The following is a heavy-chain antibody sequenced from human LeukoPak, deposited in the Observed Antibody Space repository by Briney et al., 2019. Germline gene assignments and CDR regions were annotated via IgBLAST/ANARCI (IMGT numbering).Heavy chain of an antibody. J-gene: IGHJ4*02. Sequence: GGSLRLSCAASGFTFSSHGMHWVRQAPGKGLEWMTFIRSDGSSNYYGDSVKGRFTLSRDNFKNTLSLQMNSLRAEDTAVYYCVRDRDWGFDYWGQGTLVTVSS. CDR1: GFTFSSHG. V-gene: IGHV3-30*02. CDR3: VRDRDWGFDY. D-gene: IGHD3/OR15-3a*01. CDR2: IRSDGSSN.